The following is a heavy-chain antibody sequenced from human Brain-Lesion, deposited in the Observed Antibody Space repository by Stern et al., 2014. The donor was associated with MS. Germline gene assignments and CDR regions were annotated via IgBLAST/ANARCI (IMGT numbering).Heavy chain of an antibody. J-gene: IGHJ4*02. D-gene: IGHD3-22*01. CDR1: GYTFTGHY. CDR3: ATYYYDSTGYNDF. CDR2: INPKSGDT. Sequence: VQLVESGAEVKKPGASVKVSCKASGYTFTGHYMHWVRQAPGQGLEWMGWINPKSGDTNYAQKFQGWVTMTRDTSINTAYMELSRLRSDDTAVYYCATYYYDSTGYNDFWGRGTLVTVSS. V-gene: IGHV1-2*04.